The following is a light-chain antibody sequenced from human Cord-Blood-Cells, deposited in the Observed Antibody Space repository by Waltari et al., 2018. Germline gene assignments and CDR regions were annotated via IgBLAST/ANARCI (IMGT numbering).Light chain of an antibody. V-gene: IGLV1-44*01. CDR1: RSNTGRNT. CDR3: AAWDDSLNGYV. J-gene: IGLJ1*01. Sequence: QSVLTQPPSASGTPGQGVTLPSSAHRSNTGRNTVTWYQQLPGTAPKLLIYSNNQRPSGVPDRFSGSKSGTSASLAISGLQSEDEADYYCAAWDDSLNGYVFGTGTKVTVL. CDR2: SNN.